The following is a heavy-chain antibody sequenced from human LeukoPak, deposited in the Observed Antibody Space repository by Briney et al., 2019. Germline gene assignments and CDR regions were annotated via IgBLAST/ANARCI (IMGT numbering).Heavy chain of an antibody. J-gene: IGHJ4*02. CDR1: GGSISSYY. CDR3: ARQRITAAGILDY. V-gene: IGHV4-59*08. CDR2: IHYSGNT. D-gene: IGHD6-13*01. Sequence: SETLSLTCTLSGGSISSYYWSWIRQPPGKGLEWIGYIHYSGNTNYNPSLKSRVTISIDTSKNQFSLKLSSVTAADTAVYYCARQRITAAGILDYWGQGTLVTVSS.